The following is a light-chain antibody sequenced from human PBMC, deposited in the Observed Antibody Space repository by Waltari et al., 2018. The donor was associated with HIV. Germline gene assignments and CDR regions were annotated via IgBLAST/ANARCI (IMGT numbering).Light chain of an antibody. V-gene: IGKV1-5*03. CDR3: QQYKSYPYT. CDR2: KAS. Sequence: DTQMTQSPSTLSASIGHRVTITGRSTQSISGWLAWYQQKPGKAPKLVIDKASSLESGVPSRISGSGSGTEYTLTISSLQPDDYGTYYCQQYKSYPYTFGQGTRLEIK. CDR1: QSISGW. J-gene: IGKJ2*01.